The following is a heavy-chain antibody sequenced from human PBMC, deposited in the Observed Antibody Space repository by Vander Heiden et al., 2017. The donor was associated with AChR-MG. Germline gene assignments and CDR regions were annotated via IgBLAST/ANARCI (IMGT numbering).Heavy chain of an antibody. CDR1: GFTFADHA. D-gene: IGHD3-16*01. J-gene: IGHJ5*02. CDR3: VRDYGGGTTIRLDL. V-gene: IGHV3-49*03. Sequence: EVHLVESGGGLVQPGWSLRLSCTTSGFTFADHAVSWFRQAPGPGLEWVGFIRSTAYGAATDYAASVKGRFTISRDDSTSIAYLQMNSLKTDDTAVYYCVRDYGGGTTIRLDLWGQGTLVTVSS. CDR2: IRSTAYGAAT.